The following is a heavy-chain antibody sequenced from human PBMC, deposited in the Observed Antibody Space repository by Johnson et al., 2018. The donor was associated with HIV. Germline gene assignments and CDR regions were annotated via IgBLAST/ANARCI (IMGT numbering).Heavy chain of an antibody. D-gene: IGHD3-10*01. J-gene: IGHJ3*01. Sequence: VQLVESGGGLVQPRGSLRLSCAASGFSFDSHAINWVRQAPGKGLEWVSVIYSGGSTYYADSVKGRFTISRDNSKNTLYLQMNSLRAEDTAVYYCASVNSGAFNFWGQGTMVTVSS. CDR3: ASVNSGAFNF. V-gene: IGHV3-53*01. CDR2: IYSGGST. CDR1: GFSFDSHA.